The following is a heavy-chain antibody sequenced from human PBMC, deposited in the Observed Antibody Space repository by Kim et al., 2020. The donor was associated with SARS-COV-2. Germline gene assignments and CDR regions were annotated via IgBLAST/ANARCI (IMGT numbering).Heavy chain of an antibody. CDR3: ARDDYYYGSGSYYNVAFDI. CDR2: INTNTGNP. V-gene: IGHV7-4-1*02. J-gene: IGHJ3*02. Sequence: ASVKVSCKASGYTFTSYAMNWVRQAPGQGLEWMEWINTNTGNPTDAQGFTGRFVFSLDTSVSTPYLQISSLKAEDTAVYYCARDDYYYGSGSYYNVAFDIWGQGTMVTVYS. D-gene: IGHD3-10*01. CDR1: GYTFTSYA.